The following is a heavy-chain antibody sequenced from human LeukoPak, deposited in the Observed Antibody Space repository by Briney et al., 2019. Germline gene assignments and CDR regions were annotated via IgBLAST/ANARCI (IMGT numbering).Heavy chain of an antibody. CDR1: GASISSEGYY. Sequence: SQTLSLTCTVSGASISSEGYYWSWIRQHPGKGLEWIGYIYYSGSTYYNPSLKSRVTMSVDTSNSQFSLKLRSVTAADTAVYYCARGKYYDSSTEYYLDYWGQGTLVTVSS. CDR2: IYYSGST. V-gene: IGHV4-31*03. J-gene: IGHJ4*02. CDR3: ARGKYYDSSTEYYLDY. D-gene: IGHD3-16*01.